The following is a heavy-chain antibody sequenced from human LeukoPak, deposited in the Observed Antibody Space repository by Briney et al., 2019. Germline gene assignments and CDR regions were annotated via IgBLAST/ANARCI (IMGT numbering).Heavy chain of an antibody. Sequence: TGGSLRLSCVASGFIIGSYWRSWIRQAPGTGQDWVANIRQDGSEKYYVDSVKGRLTISRDNAKNSLYLQMNNLTAADTAIYYCARAGYYGDDAFDLWGQGTRVTVSS. J-gene: IGHJ3*01. V-gene: IGHV3-7*01. CDR3: ARAGYYGDDAFDL. D-gene: IGHD2/OR15-2a*01. CDR1: GFIIGSYW. CDR2: IRQDGSEK.